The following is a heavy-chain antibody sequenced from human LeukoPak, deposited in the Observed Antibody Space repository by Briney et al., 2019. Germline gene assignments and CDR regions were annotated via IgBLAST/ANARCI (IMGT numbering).Heavy chain of an antibody. V-gene: IGHV4-59*08. Sequence: SETLSLTCTVYGGSISDFYWSWIRQSPGKRLEWIGYAYYSGSTKYNPSLKSRVTISVDVSKGQFSLKLTSMTAADTAVYYCARGVRWADTFTGYYLSGFDHWGQGTLVPVSS. CDR2: AYYSGST. J-gene: IGHJ4*02. D-gene: IGHD3-9*01. CDR1: GGSISDFY. CDR3: ARGVRWADTFTGYYLSGFDH.